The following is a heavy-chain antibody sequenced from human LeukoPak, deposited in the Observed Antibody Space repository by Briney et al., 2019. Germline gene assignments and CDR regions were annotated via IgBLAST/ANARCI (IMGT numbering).Heavy chain of an antibody. V-gene: IGHV4-59*02. CDR2: IYYSGSP. CDR1: SVSGSSYY. J-gene: IGHJ5*02. Sequence: SETLSLTSTGSSVSGSSYYWSWIRQPPGKGLVWIVNIYYSGSPNYNASIRSRVTISVDTSTNQFSLKLSSVTAADTAVYYCARVDSGDGYPISWHWFDPWGQGTLVTVSS. D-gene: IGHD5-24*01. CDR3: ARVDSGDGYPISWHWFDP.